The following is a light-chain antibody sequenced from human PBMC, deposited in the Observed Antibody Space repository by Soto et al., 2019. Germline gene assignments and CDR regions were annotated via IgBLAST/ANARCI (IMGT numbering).Light chain of an antibody. CDR3: SSYAGTYTLYF. CDR1: SSDVGAYNY. Sequence: QSALTQPPSASGSPGQSVTISCTGTSSDVGAYNYVSWYQQHPGKAPKLMIYEVSKRPSGVPDRFSGSKSGNTASLTVSGLQAEDEAEYYCSSYAGTYTLYFFGTGAKLIVL. J-gene: IGLJ1*01. V-gene: IGLV2-8*01. CDR2: EVS.